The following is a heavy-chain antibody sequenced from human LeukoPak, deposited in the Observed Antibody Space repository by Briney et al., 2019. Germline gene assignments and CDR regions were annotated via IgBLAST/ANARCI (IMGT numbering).Heavy chain of an antibody. J-gene: IGHJ4*02. Sequence: SVKVSCKASGGTXSSYAISWVRQAPGQGLEWMGGIIPIFGTTNYAQKFQGRVTITADESTSTAYMELSSLRSEDTAVYYCSISSGWYRVDYWGQGTLVTVSS. CDR1: GGTXSSYA. CDR2: IIPIFGTT. CDR3: SISSGWYRVDY. D-gene: IGHD6-19*01. V-gene: IGHV1-69*01.